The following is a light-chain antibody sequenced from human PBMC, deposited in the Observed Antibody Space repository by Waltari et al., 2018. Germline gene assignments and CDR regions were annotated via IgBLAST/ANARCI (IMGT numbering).Light chain of an antibody. V-gene: IGKV1-5*03. Sequence: DIQMTQSPSTLSASIGHRVTITCRASQGIDNWLAWYQQKPGKAPNLLIYKASSLQSGVPSRFSGSGSGTEFTLTISNLQPEDFATYYCQQYNSYSQAFGQGTRLDIK. CDR2: KAS. CDR3: QQYNSYSQA. J-gene: IGKJ5*01. CDR1: QGIDNW.